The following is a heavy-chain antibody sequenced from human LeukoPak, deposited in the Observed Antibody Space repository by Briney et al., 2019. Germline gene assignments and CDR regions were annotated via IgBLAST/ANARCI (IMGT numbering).Heavy chain of an antibody. Sequence: GSLRLSCAASGFTVSTNYMGWVRQAPGKGLEWVSVTYSGGSTYYADSVKGRFTISRDNSKNTLYLQMNRLRAEDTAVYYCARGGHYDSSGYTFFYWGQGTLVTVSS. V-gene: IGHV3-53*01. CDR1: GFTVSTNY. J-gene: IGHJ4*02. CDR3: ARGGHYDSSGYTFFY. CDR2: TYSGGST. D-gene: IGHD3-22*01.